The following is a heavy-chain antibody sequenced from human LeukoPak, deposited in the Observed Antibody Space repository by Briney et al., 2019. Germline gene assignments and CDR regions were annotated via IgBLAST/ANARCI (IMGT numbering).Heavy chain of an antibody. J-gene: IGHJ4*02. CDR2: INHSGST. V-gene: IGHV4-34*01. CDR1: GGSFSGYY. CDR3: ARGYGSGNYYPKDY. D-gene: IGHD3-10*01. Sequence: SETLSLTCAVYGGSFSGYYWSWIRQPPGKGLEWVGEINHSGSTNYNPSLKSRVTISVDTSKNQWSLKLTSVTAADTAVYYCARGYGSGNYYPKDYWGQGTLVTVSS.